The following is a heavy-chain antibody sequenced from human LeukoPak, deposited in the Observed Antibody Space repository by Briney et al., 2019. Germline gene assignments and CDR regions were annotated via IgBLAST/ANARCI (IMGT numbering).Heavy chain of an antibody. CDR2: IHPGDSDT. J-gene: IGHJ6*03. Sequence: GESPKISCKGSGYSFTSYWIGWVRQLPGKGLEWMGIIHPGDSDTRYSPSFQGQVTISADKSISTAYLQWSSVTASDTAIYYCARAGTYYYYHMDVWGKGTTVTVFS. CDR1: GYSFTSYW. D-gene: IGHD6-19*01. V-gene: IGHV5-51*01. CDR3: ARAGTYYYYHMDV.